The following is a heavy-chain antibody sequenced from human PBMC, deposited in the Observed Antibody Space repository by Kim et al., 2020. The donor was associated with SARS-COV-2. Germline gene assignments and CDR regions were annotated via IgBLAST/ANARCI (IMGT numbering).Heavy chain of an antibody. J-gene: IGHJ5*02. CDR2: IYHSGST. V-gene: IGHV4-38-2*02. D-gene: IGHD3-16*01. Sequence: SETLSLTCTVSGYSISSGYYWGWIRQPPGKGLEWIGSIYHSGSTYYNPSLKSRVTISVDTSKNQFSLKLSSVTAADTAVYYCASNDYAAWGQGTLVTVSS. CDR1: GYSISSGYY. CDR3: ASNDYAA.